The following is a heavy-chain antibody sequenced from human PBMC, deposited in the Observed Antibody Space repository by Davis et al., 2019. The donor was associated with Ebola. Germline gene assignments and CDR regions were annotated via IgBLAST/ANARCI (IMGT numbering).Heavy chain of an antibody. CDR1: GFPFSRYW. CDR3: ARDVGGRGGY. D-gene: IGHD3-10*01. CDR2: IKQDGSEK. Sequence: GESLKISCAAPGFPFSRYWMSWVRQAPGKGLERVANIKQDGSEKYYVDSVKGRFTISRDNAKNSLYLQMNSLRAEDTAVYYCARDVGGRGGYWGQGTLVTVSS. J-gene: IGHJ4*02. V-gene: IGHV3-7*03.